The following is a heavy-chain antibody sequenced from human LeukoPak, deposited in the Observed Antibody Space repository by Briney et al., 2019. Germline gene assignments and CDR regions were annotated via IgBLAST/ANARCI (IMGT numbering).Heavy chain of an antibody. J-gene: IGHJ4*02. CDR1: GFTFSDHI. V-gene: IGHV3-48*01. CDR2: VGGSGSTV. CDR3: VRQFAS. Sequence: QPGGSLGLSCAASGFTFSDHIMNWVRQLPGKRLEWVAYVGGSGSTVYYADSVKGRFTISRDNGKSSLYLQMNSLRVEDTALYYCVRQFASWGQGTLVAVSS.